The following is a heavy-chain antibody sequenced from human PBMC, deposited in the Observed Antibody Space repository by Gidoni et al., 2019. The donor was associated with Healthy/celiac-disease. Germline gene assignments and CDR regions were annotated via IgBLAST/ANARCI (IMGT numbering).Heavy chain of an antibody. CDR2: ISAYNGNT. Sequence: QVQLVQSGAEVKKPGASVKVSCKASGYTFTSYGISWVRQAPGQGLEWMGWISAYNGNTNYAQKLQGRVTMTTDTSTSTAYMELRSLRSDDTAVYYCARDSTYYYGSGSPRGLNWFDPWGQGTLVTVSS. D-gene: IGHD3-10*01. V-gene: IGHV1-18*01. CDR1: GYTFTSYG. J-gene: IGHJ5*02. CDR3: ARDSTYYYGSGSPRGLNWFDP.